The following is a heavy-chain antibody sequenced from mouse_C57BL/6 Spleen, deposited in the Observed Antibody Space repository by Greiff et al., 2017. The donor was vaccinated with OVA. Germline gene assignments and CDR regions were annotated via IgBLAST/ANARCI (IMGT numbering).Heavy chain of an antibody. Sequence: VQLQQSGAELVKPGASVKMSCKASGYTFTSYWITWVKQRPGQGLEWIGDIYPGSGSTNYNEKFKSKATLTVDTSSSTAYMQLSSLTSEDSAVYYCARGIYYYGSSYDAMDYWGQGTSVTVSS. D-gene: IGHD1-1*01. V-gene: IGHV1-55*01. J-gene: IGHJ4*01. CDR1: GYTFTSYW. CDR3: ARGIYYYGSSYDAMDY. CDR2: IYPGSGST.